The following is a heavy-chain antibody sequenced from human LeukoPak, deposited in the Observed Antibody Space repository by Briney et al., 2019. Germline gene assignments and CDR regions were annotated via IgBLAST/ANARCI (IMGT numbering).Heavy chain of an antibody. CDR1: GDSISSSHYY. D-gene: IGHD4-11*01. Sequence: SETLPLTCTVSGDSISSSHYYWGWIRQSPGKGLEWIGSIYSGGETHYNPSLNSRVTIFLDTSKNRFSLNLISVTATDTAVYYCVRDYSNFVQGDWGQGTLVTVSS. CDR3: VRDYSNFVQGD. CDR2: IYSGGET. J-gene: IGHJ4*02. V-gene: IGHV4-39*02.